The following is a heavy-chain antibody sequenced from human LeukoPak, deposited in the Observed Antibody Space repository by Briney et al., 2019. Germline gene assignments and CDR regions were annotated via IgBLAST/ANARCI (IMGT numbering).Heavy chain of an antibody. CDR1: GVTFSGSA. CDR3: TRHTIAVAGTGYYYYYMDV. Sequence: PGGSLRLSCAASGVTFSGSAMHWVRQASGKGLEWVGRIRSKANSYATAYAASVKGRFTISRDDSKNTAYLQMNSLKTEDTAVYYCTRHTIAVAGTGYYYYYMDVWGKGTTVTVSS. CDR2: IRSKANSYAT. D-gene: IGHD6-19*01. V-gene: IGHV3-73*01. J-gene: IGHJ6*03.